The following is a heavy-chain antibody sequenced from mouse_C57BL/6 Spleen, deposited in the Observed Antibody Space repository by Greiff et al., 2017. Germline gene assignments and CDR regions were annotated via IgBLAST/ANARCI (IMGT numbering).Heavy chain of an antibody. CDR3: ARGYDYAWFAY. D-gene: IGHD2-4*01. CDR1: GYTFTSYW. Sequence: QVQLQQSGAELVRPGSSVKLSCKASGYTFTSYWMHWVKQRPIQGLEWIGNIDPSDSETHYNQKFKDKATLTVDKSSSTAYMQLSSLTSEDSAVYYCARGYDYAWFAYWGQGTLVTVSA. J-gene: IGHJ3*01. V-gene: IGHV1-52*01. CDR2: IDPSDSET.